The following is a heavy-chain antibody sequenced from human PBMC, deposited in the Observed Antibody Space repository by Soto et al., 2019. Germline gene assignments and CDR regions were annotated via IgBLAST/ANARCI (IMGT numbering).Heavy chain of an antibody. J-gene: IGHJ6*02. Sequence: QVQLQQWGAGLLKPSETLSLTCAVYGGSFSGYYWSWIRQPPGKGLEWIGEINHSGSTNYNPSLKSRVTISVGTSKNQFSLKLSSVTAADTAVYYCARGLYDYGMDVWGQGTTVTVSS. CDR2: INHSGST. CDR1: GGSFSGYY. V-gene: IGHV4-34*01. CDR3: ARGLYDYGMDV.